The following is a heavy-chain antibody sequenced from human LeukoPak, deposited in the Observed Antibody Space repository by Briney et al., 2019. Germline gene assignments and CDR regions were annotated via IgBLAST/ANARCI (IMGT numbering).Heavy chain of an antibody. CDR3: ARELIDIVVVPAAMPGYYYYYMGV. CDR2: IYTSGST. D-gene: IGHD2-2*01. CDR1: GGSISSYY. V-gene: IGHV4-4*07. Sequence: SETLSLTCTVSGGSISSYYWSWIRQPAGKGLEWIGRIYTSGSTNYNPSLKSRVTISVDKSKNQFSLKLSSVTAADTAVYYCARELIDIVVVPAAMPGYYYYYMGVWGKGTTVTVSS. J-gene: IGHJ6*03.